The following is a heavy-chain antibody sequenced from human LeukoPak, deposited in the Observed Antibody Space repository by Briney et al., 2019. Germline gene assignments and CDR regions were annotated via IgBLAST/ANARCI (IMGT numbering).Heavy chain of an antibody. CDR1: GFTLDDYT. J-gene: IGHJ4*02. D-gene: IGHD2-2*01. CDR2: ISWDGGST. CDR3: AKDRGSGTQYYFDY. V-gene: IGHV3-43*01. Sequence: GGSLRLSCAASGFTLDDYTMHWVRQAPGKGLEWVSLISWDGGSTYYADSVKGRFTISRDNSKNSLYLQMNSLRTEDTALYYCAKDRGSGTQYYFDYWGQGTLVTVSS.